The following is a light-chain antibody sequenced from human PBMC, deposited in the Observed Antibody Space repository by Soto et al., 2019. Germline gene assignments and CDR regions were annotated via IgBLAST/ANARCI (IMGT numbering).Light chain of an antibody. CDR3: QQHNQWPIT. J-gene: IGKJ5*01. V-gene: IGKV3D-15*01. CDR1: QSAGNF. Sequence: EIVMTQYPDTLSVSPGETASLSCRASQSAGNFLAWYQQKPGQAPRLLIYYISTRATGIPARFSGSGSGTEFTLTINSLQSEDSAVYYCQQHNQWPITFGQGTRLEIK. CDR2: YIS.